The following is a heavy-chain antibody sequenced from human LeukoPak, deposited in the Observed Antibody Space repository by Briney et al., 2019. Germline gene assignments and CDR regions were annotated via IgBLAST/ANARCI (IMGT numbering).Heavy chain of an antibody. CDR1: GYSFTNYW. CDR3: AKTGDNYSGYAN. D-gene: IGHD5-12*01. V-gene: IGHV5-51*01. J-gene: IGHJ4*02. Sequence: GESLKISCKGSGYSFTNYWIGWVRQMPGKGLEWMGIIFPGDSDTTYSPSFQGQVTISVDKSITTAYLQWSSLKASDTAMYYCAKTGDNYSGYANWGQGTLVTVSS. CDR2: IFPGDSDT.